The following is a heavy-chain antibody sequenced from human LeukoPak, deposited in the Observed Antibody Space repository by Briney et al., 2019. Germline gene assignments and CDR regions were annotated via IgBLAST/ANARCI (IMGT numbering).Heavy chain of an antibody. CDR3: AKSSPKLLPPPRFEY. Sequence: GGSLRLSCAASGFTFSSYAMRWVRQAPGKGLELVSAISGSGGSTYYADSVKGRFTISRDNSKNTLYLQMNSLRAEATAVYYCAKSSPKLLPPPRFEYWGQGTLVTVSS. CDR2: ISGSGGST. J-gene: IGHJ4*02. D-gene: IGHD2-15*01. V-gene: IGHV3-23*01. CDR1: GFTFSSYA.